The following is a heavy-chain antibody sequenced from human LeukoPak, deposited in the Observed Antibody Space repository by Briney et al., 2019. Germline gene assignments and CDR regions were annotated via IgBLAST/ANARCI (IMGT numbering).Heavy chain of an antibody. CDR2: KNPNSGNT. CDR3: ASARGYDSSGSFDY. CDR1: GYTFNLYD. D-gene: IGHD3-22*01. Sequence: ASEKLLYKASGYTFNLYDINWVRHPTTKGLEWMGWKNPNSGNTGYARKSQGRVTITRNTSISTAYMELSSLRSEDTAGDYCASARGYDSSGSFDYWGQGTQVTVSS. V-gene: IGHV1-8*01. J-gene: IGHJ4*02.